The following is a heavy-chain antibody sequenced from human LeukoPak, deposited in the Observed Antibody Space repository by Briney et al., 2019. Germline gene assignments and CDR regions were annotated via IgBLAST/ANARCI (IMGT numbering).Heavy chain of an antibody. CDR2: ISPSGGST. CDR3: ARDPFDPILEWFD. CDR1: GYTFTSNY. D-gene: IGHD3-3*01. V-gene: IGHV1-46*01. J-gene: IGHJ4*02. Sequence: ASVKVSCKAFGYTFTSNYMHWVRQAPGQGPEWMGVISPSGGSTTYAQKFQGRVTLTRDMSTSTDYLELSSLRSEDTAVYYCARDPFDPILEWFDWGQGTLVTVSS.